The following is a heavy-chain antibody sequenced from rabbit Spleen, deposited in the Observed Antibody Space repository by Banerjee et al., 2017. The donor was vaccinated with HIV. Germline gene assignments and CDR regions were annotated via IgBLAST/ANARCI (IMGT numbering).Heavy chain of an antibody. CDR1: GFDFSRFG. Sequence: QQQLVESGGGLVKPGASLTLTCKASGFDFSRFGVSWVRQAPGKGLEWIGYIDPIFGGTTYASWVNGRFTISSHNAQNTLFLQLNSLTVADTATYFCVRNSGWGVSYFTLWGPGTLVPVS. V-gene: IGHV1S47*01. J-gene: IGHJ4*01. CDR2: IDPIFGGT. CDR3: VRNSGWGVSYFTL. D-gene: IGHD4-1*01.